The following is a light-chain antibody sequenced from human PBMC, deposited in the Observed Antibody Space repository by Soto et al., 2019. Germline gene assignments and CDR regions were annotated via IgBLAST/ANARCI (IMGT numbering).Light chain of an antibody. CDR2: DAS. CDR1: QTVSSY. Sequence: EIVLTQSPATLSLSPGERATLSCRASQTVSSYLAWYQQKPGQAPRLLIYDASNRATGIPDRFSGSGSGTDFTLTISSLEPEDFAVYYCQQYHSSPRTFGQGTKVEIK. J-gene: IGKJ1*01. V-gene: IGKV3-11*01. CDR3: QQYHSSPRT.